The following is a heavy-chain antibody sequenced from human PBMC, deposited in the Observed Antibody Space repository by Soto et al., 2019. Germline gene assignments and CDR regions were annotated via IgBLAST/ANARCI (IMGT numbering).Heavy chain of an antibody. CDR3: GRSVRGHGVKFFDY. Sequence: QTVSLTCALSGDSVSSNSAACNWFRQSPSRGLEWLGRTHYRSKWYNDYAVSLRSRITINPYTSKNQFSLQLNSVTPEDTAVYYCGRSVRGHGVKFFDYWGQGIMVTVS. D-gene: IGHD3-10*01. CDR2: THYRSKWYN. CDR1: GDSVSSNSAA. J-gene: IGHJ4*02. V-gene: IGHV6-1*01.